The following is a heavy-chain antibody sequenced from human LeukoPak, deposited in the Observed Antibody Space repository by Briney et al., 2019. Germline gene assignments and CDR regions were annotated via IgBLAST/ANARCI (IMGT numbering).Heavy chain of an antibody. V-gene: IGHV3-21*01. CDR2: ISSSSSYI. Sequence: GGPLRLSCAASGFTFSSYSMNWVRQAPGKGLGWVSSISSSSSYIYYADSVKGRFTISRDNAKNSLYLQMNSLRAEDTAVYYCARVAVDTAMVEYYFDYWGQGTLVTVSS. CDR3: ARVAVDTAMVEYYFDY. J-gene: IGHJ4*02. D-gene: IGHD5-18*01. CDR1: GFTFSSYS.